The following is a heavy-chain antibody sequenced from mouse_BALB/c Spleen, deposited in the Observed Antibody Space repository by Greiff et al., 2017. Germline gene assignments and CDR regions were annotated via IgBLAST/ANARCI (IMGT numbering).Heavy chain of an antibody. D-gene: IGHD1-1*01. V-gene: IGHV5-17*02. CDR3: ARYYYGSSSAWFAY. CDR1: GFTFSSFG. J-gene: IGHJ3*01. CDR2: ISSGSSTI. Sequence: EVKLEESGGGLVQPGGSRKLSCAASGFTFSSFGMHWVRQAPEKGLEWVAYISSGSSTIYYADTVKGRFTISRDNPKNTLFLQMTSLRSEDTAMYYCARYYYGSSSAWFAYWGQGTLVTVSA.